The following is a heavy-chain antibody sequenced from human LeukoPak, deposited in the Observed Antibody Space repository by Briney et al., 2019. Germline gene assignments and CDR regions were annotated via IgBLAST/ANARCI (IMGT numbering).Heavy chain of an antibody. CDR2: FDPEDGET. CDR1: GYTLTELS. D-gene: IGHD3-10*01. CDR3: ATSTPLSLVRGVRDRSYFDY. V-gene: IGHV1-24*01. J-gene: IGHJ4*02. Sequence: ASVKVSCKVSGYTLTELSMHWVRQAPGKGLEWMGGFDPEDGETIYAQKFQGRVTMTEDTSTDTAYMELSSLRSEDTAVYYCATSTPLSLVRGVRDRSYFDYWGQGTLVSVSS.